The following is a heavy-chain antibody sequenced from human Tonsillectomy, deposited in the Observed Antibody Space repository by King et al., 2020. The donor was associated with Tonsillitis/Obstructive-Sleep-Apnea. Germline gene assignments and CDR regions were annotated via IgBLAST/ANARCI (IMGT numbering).Heavy chain of an antibody. D-gene: IGHD3-9*01. CDR2: ITSSGNTM. CDR3: ASEGFEINNYYYYYMDV. V-gene: IGHV3-48*02. CDR1: GFTFSTHT. J-gene: IGHJ6*03. Sequence: VQLVESGGGLVQPGGSLRLSCVASGFTFSTHTMNWVRQAPGKGLEWVSYITSSGNTMYYADSVKGRFTISRDNAQSSLYLQMSSLRDEDTAVYYCASEGFEINNYYYYYMDVWGKGTTVTVSS.